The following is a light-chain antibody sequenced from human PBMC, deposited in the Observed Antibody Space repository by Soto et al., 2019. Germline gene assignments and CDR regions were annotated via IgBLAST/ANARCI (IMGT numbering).Light chain of an antibody. J-gene: IGLJ2*01. CDR3: QSYDSSTVV. Sequence: NFMLTQPHSVSESPGKTVTISCTRSSGSTASNDVQWYQQRPGSAPTTVIYENNQRPSGVPDRFSGSTDGSSNSASLTISGLQTEDEADYYCQSYDSSTVVFGGGTKLTVL. CDR2: ENN. CDR1: SGSTASND. V-gene: IGLV6-57*04.